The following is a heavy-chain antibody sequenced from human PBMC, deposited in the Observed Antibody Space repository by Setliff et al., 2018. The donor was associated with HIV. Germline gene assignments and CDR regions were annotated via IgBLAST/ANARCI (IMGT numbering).Heavy chain of an antibody. CDR3: ARLQGGPAHPLDY. J-gene: IGHJ4*02. Sequence: PSETLSLTCAVYGESLSGYSWNWIRQPPGKGLEWIGEINHSGSTNYNPSLKSRVTISVDTSKNHFSLSLSSVTAADTALYYCARLQGGPAHPLDYWGQGTLVTVSS. V-gene: IGHV4-34*01. D-gene: IGHD2-2*01. CDR2: INHSGST. CDR1: GESLSGYS.